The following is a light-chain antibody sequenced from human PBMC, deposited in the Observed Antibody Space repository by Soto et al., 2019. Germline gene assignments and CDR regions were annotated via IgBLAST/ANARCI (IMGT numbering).Light chain of an antibody. V-gene: IGLV1-51*01. Sequence: QSVLTQPPSVSAAPGQKVTISCSGSYSNIGNNYVSWYQQLPGTAPKLLIYDNNKRPSGIPDRFSGSKSGTSATLGITGLQTGDEADYYCETWDSSLTAVIFGGGTKLTVL. CDR3: ETWDSSLTAVI. CDR2: DNN. CDR1: YSNIGNNY. J-gene: IGLJ2*01.